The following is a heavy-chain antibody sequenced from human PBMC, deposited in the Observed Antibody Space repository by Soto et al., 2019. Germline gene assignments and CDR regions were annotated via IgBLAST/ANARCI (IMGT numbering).Heavy chain of an antibody. Sequence: PGGSLRLSCAASGFTFSSYAMHWVRQAPGKGLEWVAVISYDGSNKYYADSVKGRFTISRDNSKNTLYLQMNSLRAEDTAVYYCARGPSGWPSPWGQGTLVTVSS. CDR3: ARGPSGWPSP. V-gene: IGHV3-30-3*01. CDR2: ISYDGSNK. J-gene: IGHJ5*02. D-gene: IGHD6-19*01. CDR1: GFTFSSYA.